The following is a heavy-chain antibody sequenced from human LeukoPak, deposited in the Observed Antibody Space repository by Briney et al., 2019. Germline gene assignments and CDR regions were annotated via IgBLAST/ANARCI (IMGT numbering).Heavy chain of an antibody. CDR2: FDPEDGET. CDR3: ATAPPGHDSSGPVDY. V-gene: IGHV1-24*01. J-gene: IGHJ4*02. CDR1: GYTLTELS. D-gene: IGHD3-22*01. Sequence: ASVKVSCKVSGYTLTELSMHWVRQAPGKGLEWMGGFDPEDGETIYAQKFQGRVTMTEDTSTDTAYMELSSLRSEDTAVYYCATAPPGHDSSGPVDYWGQGTLVTVSS.